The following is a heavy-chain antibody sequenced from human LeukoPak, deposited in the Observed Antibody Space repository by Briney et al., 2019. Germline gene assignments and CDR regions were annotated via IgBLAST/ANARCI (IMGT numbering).Heavy chain of an antibody. V-gene: IGHV1-24*01. J-gene: IGHJ6*03. CDR1: GYTLTELS. Sequence: ASVKVSCKVSGYTLTELSMHWVRQAPGKGLEWMGGFDPEDAKTIYAQKFQGRVTMTEDTSTDTAYMELSSLRSEDTAVYYCAISTVTTGVYYYMDVWGKGTTVTISS. D-gene: IGHD4-17*01. CDR3: AISTVTTGVYYYMDV. CDR2: FDPEDAKT.